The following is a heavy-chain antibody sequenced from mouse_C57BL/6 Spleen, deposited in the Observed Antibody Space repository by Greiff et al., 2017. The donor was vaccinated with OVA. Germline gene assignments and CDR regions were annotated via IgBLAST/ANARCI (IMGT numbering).Heavy chain of an antibody. Sequence: QVQLQQPGAELVKPGASVKMSCKASGYTFTSYWITWVKQRPGQGLEWIGDIYPGSGSTNYNEKFKSKATLTGDTSSSTAYMQLSSLTSEDSAVYYCARGSTTVVATDYFDYWGQGTTLTVSS. V-gene: IGHV1-55*01. CDR3: ARGSTTVVATDYFDY. CDR2: IYPGSGST. D-gene: IGHD1-1*01. J-gene: IGHJ2*01. CDR1: GYTFTSYW.